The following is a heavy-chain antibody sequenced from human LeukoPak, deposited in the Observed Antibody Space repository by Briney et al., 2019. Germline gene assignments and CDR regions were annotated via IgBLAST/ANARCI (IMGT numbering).Heavy chain of an antibody. D-gene: IGHD3-10*01. CDR1: GYTFTGYY. J-gene: IGHJ4*02. Sequence: ASVKVSCKASGYTFTGYYMHWVRQAPGQGLEWMGWINPNSGGTNYAQKFQGRVTMTGDTSISTAYMELSRLRSDDTAVYYCAREYSRFGELNDYWGQGTLVTVSS. CDR2: INPNSGGT. CDR3: AREYSRFGELNDY. V-gene: IGHV1-2*02.